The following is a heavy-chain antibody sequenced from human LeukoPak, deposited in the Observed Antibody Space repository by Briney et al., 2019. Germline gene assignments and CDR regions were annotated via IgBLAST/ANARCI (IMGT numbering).Heavy chain of an antibody. J-gene: IGHJ5*02. CDR1: GGSISSAGYF. CDR3: ARESAQLLLMVYAHNWFDP. V-gene: IGHV4-61*02. Sequence: PSQTLSLTCSVSGGSISSAGYFWTWIRQPAGKRLEWIGRIYSSGSTNYNPSLVSRVALSIDTSRNQFSLKLSSATAADTAVYYCARESAQLLLMVYAHNWFDPWGQGTLVTVSS. CDR2: IYSSGST. D-gene: IGHD2-8*01.